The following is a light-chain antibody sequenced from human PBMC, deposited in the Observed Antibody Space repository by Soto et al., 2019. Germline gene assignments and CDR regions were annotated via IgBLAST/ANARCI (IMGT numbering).Light chain of an antibody. CDR1: SSDVGGYNY. Sequence: QSALTQPPSASGSPGQSVTISCTGTSSDVGGYNYVSWYQQHPGKAPKLIIYEVTKRPSGVPDRFSGSRSGNTASLTVSGLQAEDEADYYCSSYAGSNNWGVFGGGTKVTVL. J-gene: IGLJ2*01. CDR2: EVT. V-gene: IGLV2-8*01. CDR3: SSYAGSNNWGV.